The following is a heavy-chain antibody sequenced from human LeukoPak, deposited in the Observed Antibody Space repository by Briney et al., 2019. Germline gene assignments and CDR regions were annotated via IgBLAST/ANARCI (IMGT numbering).Heavy chain of an antibody. D-gene: IGHD1-1*01. V-gene: IGHV3-48*01. CDR3: ARDDNYAFNN. CDR1: GFTFIKYT. Sequence: GGSLTLSCTATGFTFIKYTMNWVRQAPGKGLEWISYIGTVIGNTKYADYVRGRFTISTDKAMNTLYLQMNSLRAEDTAVYYCARDDNYAFNNWGQGTLVSVAS. CDR2: IGTVIGNT. J-gene: IGHJ4*02.